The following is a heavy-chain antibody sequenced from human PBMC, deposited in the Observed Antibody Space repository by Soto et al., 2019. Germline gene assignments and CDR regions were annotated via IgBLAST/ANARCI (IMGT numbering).Heavy chain of an antibody. Sequence: ASVKVSCKASGYTFTSYGISWARQAPGQRLEWMGWINAGNGETKYSQKFQGRVTITEDTSTDTAYMELSSLRSEDTAVYYCATAQLGLRLGELSLYYYYGMDVWGQGTTVTVSS. CDR1: GYTFTSYG. J-gene: IGHJ6*02. CDR3: ATAQLGLRLGELSLYYYYGMDV. V-gene: IGHV1-18*01. CDR2: INAGNGET. D-gene: IGHD3-16*02.